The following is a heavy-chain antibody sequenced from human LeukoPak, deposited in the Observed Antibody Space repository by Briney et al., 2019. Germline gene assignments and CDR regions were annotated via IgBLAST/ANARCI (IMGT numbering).Heavy chain of an antibody. CDR3: ASCSSSGWYFPFDY. CDR2: ISSSSYI. V-gene: IGHV3-21*01. Sequence: GGSLRLSCAASGFTFSSYSMNWVRQAPGKGLEWVSSISSSSYIYYADSVKGRFTISRDNAKNSLYLQMNSLRAEDTAVYYCASCSSSGWYFPFDYWGQGTLVTVSS. CDR1: GFTFSSYS. D-gene: IGHD6-19*01. J-gene: IGHJ4*02.